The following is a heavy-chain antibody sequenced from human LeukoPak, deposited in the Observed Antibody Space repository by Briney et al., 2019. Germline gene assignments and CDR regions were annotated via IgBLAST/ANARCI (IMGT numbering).Heavy chain of an antibody. Sequence: SETLSLTCTVSGGSISSYYWSWIRQPPGKGLEWIGYIYYSGSTNYNPPLKSRVTISVDTSKNQFSLKLSSVTAADTAVYYCARSPLLWFGESPFDCWGQGTLVTVSS. D-gene: IGHD3-10*01. CDR2: IYYSGST. CDR1: GGSISSYY. CDR3: ARSPLLWFGESPFDC. V-gene: IGHV4-59*08. J-gene: IGHJ4*02.